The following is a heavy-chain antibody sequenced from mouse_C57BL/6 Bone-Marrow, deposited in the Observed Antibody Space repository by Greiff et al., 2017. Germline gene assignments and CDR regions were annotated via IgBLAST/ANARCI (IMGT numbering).Heavy chain of an antibody. J-gene: IGHJ2*01. D-gene: IGHD1-1*01. CDR3: ARLIYYYGSSYGDY. CDR1: GFNIKNTY. CDR2: IDPSDSET. Sequence: QVQLQQSVAELVRPGASVKLSCTASGFNIKNTYMHWVKQRPIQGLEWIGNIDPSDSETHYNQKFKDKATLTVDKSSSTAYMQLSSLTSEDSAVYYCARLIYYYGSSYGDYWGQGTTLTVSS. V-gene: IGHV1-52*01.